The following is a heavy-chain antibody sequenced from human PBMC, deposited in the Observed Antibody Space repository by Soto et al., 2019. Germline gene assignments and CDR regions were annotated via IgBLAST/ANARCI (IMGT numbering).Heavy chain of an antibody. V-gene: IGHV3-53*01. CDR2: IYSGGST. J-gene: IGHJ6*02. CDR1: GFTVSSNY. Sequence: GGSLRLSCAASGFTVSSNYMSWVRQAPGKGLEWVSVIYSGGSTYYADSVKGRFTISRDNSKNTLYLQMNSLRAEDTAVYYCARGIWDDYGGNSRYMDVWGQGTTVTVSS. CDR3: ARGIWDDYGGNSRYMDV. D-gene: IGHD4-17*01.